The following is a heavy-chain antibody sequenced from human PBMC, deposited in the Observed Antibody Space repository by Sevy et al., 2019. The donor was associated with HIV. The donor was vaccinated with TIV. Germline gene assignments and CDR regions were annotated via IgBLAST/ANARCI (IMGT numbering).Heavy chain of an antibody. CDR1: GFTFSNYA. Sequence: GGSLRLSCSASGFTFSNYAMHWVRQAPGKGLEWVGFISYDGSNKYYADSVKGRFTISRDNGNNTLYRQMNSLGAEDTAVYYCAKDYRLLLITTIDYWGQGTLVTVSS. V-gene: IGHV3-30*18. CDR2: ISYDGSNK. J-gene: IGHJ4*02. CDR3: AKDYRLLLITTIDY. D-gene: IGHD3-22*01.